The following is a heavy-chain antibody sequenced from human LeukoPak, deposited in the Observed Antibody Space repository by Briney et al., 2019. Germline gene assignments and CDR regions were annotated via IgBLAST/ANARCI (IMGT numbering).Heavy chain of an antibody. CDR3: ARVIVVVPIGVYHYYAMDV. V-gene: IGHV4-31*03. J-gene: IGHJ6*02. CDR1: GDSISTGGYY. CDR2: IYYSGST. D-gene: IGHD2-2*01. Sequence: PSETLSLTCTVSGDSISTGGYYWAWIRQHRERGLEWIGYIYYSGSTHYNPSLQSRVTISVDTSKNQFSLNLNSVTAADTAVYYCARVIVVVPIGVYHYYAMDVWGQGPTVTVSS.